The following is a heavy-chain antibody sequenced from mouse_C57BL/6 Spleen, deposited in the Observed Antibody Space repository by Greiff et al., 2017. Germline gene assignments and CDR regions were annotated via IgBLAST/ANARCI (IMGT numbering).Heavy chain of an antibody. CDR3: ARYGSSSFDY. V-gene: IGHV7-3*01. D-gene: IGHD1-1*01. Sequence: EVKLMESGGGLVQPGGSLSLSCAASGFTFTDYYMSWVRQPPGKALEWLGFIRNKANGYTTEYSASVKGRFTISRDNSQSILYLQMNALSAEDSATYYCARYGSSSFDYWGQGTTLTVSS. J-gene: IGHJ2*01. CDR1: GFTFTDYY. CDR2: IRNKANGYTT.